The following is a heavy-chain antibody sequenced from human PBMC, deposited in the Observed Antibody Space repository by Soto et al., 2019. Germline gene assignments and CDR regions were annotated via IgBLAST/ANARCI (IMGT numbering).Heavy chain of an antibody. CDR2: IFYSGDT. D-gene: IGHD6-19*01. CDR1: VGSVNNYH. Sequence: PSESLSLTCTVSVGSVNNYHWIWMRQPPGKGLEWIGYIFYSGDTNSSPSLKSRVTISVDTSKNQFSLKLSSVTTADTAVYYCARLSNYGNGWSTFDYWGRGTLVTVSS. J-gene: IGHJ4*02. CDR3: ARLSNYGNGWSTFDY. V-gene: IGHV4-59*02.